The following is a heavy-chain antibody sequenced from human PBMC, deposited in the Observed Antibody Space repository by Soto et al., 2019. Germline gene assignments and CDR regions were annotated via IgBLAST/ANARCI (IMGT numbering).Heavy chain of an antibody. Sequence: QVQLVESGGGLVKPGGSLRLSCAASGFTFSDYYMSWIRQAPGKWREWVSYISSSSSYTNYADSVKGRFTISRDNAKNSLYLQMNSLRAEDTAVYYCARSGYSNYELFGAFDIWGQGTMVTVSS. V-gene: IGHV3-11*06. CDR1: GFTFSDYY. CDR2: ISSSSSYT. J-gene: IGHJ3*02. D-gene: IGHD4-4*01. CDR3: ARSGYSNYELFGAFDI.